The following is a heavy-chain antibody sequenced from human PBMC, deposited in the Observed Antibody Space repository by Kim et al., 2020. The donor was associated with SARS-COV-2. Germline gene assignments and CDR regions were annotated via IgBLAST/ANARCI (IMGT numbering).Heavy chain of an antibody. CDR2: INAGNGNT. CDR3: ARSPHVVPSYQYYFDY. D-gene: IGHD2-2*01. Sequence: ASVKVSCKASGYTFTSYAMHWVRQAPGQRLEWMGWINAGNGNTKYSQKFQGRVTITRDTSASTAYMELSSLRSEDTAVYYCARSPHVVPSYQYYFDYWGQGTLVTVSS. CDR1: GYTFTSYA. V-gene: IGHV1-3*01. J-gene: IGHJ4*02.